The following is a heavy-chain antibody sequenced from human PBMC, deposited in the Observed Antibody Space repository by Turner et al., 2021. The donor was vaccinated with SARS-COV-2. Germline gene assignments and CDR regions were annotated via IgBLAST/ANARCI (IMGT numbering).Heavy chain of an antibody. CDR2: IYASEDT. CDR1: GASISSYF. CDR3: ARDLGRHCTSTTCHRWEDNGMDV. D-gene: IGHD2-8*01. J-gene: IGHJ6*02. Sequence: QVQLQESGPGLVQSSETLSLTCTVSGASISSYFWTWIRQSPGRGLEWIGYIYASEDTDDHPSLKSRATISVDWSKNQFSLSLRSVTAADSAVYYCARDLGRHCTSTTCHRWEDNGMDVWGQGATVTVS. V-gene: IGHV4-4*08.